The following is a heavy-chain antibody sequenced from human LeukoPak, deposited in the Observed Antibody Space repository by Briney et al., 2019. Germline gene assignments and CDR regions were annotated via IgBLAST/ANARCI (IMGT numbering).Heavy chain of an antibody. Sequence: PSQTLSLTCTVSGGSISSGDYYWGWIRQPPGKGLEWIGYIYYSGSTYYNPSLKSRVTISVDTSKNQFSLKLSSVTAADTAVYYRARDYPEAEEYSSGYKGLDVWGQGTTVTVSS. D-gene: IGHD3-22*01. J-gene: IGHJ6*02. CDR3: ARDYPEAEEYSSGYKGLDV. CDR1: GGSISSGDYY. V-gene: IGHV4-30-4*01. CDR2: IYYSGST.